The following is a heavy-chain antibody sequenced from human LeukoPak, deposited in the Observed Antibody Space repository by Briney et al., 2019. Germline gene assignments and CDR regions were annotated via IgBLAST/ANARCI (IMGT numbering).Heavy chain of an antibody. D-gene: IGHD6-19*01. CDR1: GINFSKAW. J-gene: IGHJ3*02. V-gene: IGHV3-21*01. Sequence: GSLRISCAASGINFSKAWMNWVRQASGKGLEWVSSINSCSSYIYYADSVKGRFTISRDNAKNSLYLQMNSLRAEDTAVYYCARAVPSSGWYGGDAFDIWGQGTMVTVSS. CDR3: ARAVPSSGWYGGDAFDI. CDR2: INSCSSYI.